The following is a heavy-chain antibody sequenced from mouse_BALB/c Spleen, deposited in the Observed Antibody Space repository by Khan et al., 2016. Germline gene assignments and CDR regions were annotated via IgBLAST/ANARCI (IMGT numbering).Heavy chain of an antibody. CDR1: GFDFSRYW. D-gene: IGHD1-1*02. V-gene: IGHV4-1*02. CDR2: INPDRSTI. Sequence: EVKLLESGGGLVQPGGSLKLSCAASGFDFSRYWMSWVRQAPGKGLEWMGEINPDRSTINYTPSLKDKFIISRDNAKNKLYLQMSKVRSEATALCYCARRVWFFAYLGQGTLVTVSA. J-gene: IGHJ3*01. CDR3: ARRVWFFAY.